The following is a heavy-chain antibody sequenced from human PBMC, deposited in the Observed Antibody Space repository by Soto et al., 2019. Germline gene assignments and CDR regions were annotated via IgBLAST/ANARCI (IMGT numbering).Heavy chain of an antibody. Sequence: GVSVKVSCKASGYPPSSHDFNWVRQATGQGLERMGSINNNSGNTGSAQKFHGIVSMTRNTSISTAYMELSSLRSEDKAVYYCARGSGYESALEIWG. CDR1: GYPPSSHD. CDR2: INNNSGNT. J-gene: IGHJ3*02. D-gene: IGHD5-12*01. V-gene: IGHV1-8*01. CDR3: ARGSGYESALEI.